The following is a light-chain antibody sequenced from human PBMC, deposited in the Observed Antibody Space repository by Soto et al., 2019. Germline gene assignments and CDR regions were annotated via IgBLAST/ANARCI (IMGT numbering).Light chain of an antibody. J-gene: IGKJ4*01. Sequence: EIVMTQSPATLSVSPGERATLSCRASQSVSSNLAWYQQKPGQAPRLLIYGASTRATGIPARFSGSGSGTEFTLTLSSLASEDFAVYYCQQYNNWSLTFGGGTKVEIK. CDR2: GAS. CDR3: QQYNNWSLT. CDR1: QSVSSN. V-gene: IGKV3-15*01.